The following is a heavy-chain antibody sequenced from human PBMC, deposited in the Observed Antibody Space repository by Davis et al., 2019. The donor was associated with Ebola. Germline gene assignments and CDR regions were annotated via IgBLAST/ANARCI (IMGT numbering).Heavy chain of an antibody. CDR2: IDHSGRT. Sequence: ESLKISCAASGFTFSSYEMNWIRQPPGKGLEWIGEIDHSGRTNYNPSLKSRVTISVDTSKNQFSLKLSSVTAADTAVYYCAARYSSGWYPFSFDYWGQGTLVTVSS. J-gene: IGHJ4*02. D-gene: IGHD6-19*01. CDR3: AARYSSGWYPFSFDY. CDR1: GFTFSSYE. V-gene: IGHV4-34*08.